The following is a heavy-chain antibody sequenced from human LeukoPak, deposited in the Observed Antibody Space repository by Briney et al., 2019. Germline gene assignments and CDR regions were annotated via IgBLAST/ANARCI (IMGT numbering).Heavy chain of an antibody. CDR2: IGSGGYT. CDR1: GFTFKDYD. CDR3: VRQPDRGRYGFDH. J-gene: IGHJ4*02. Sequence: GGSLRLSCVVSGFTFKDYDIHWVRQTTGKGLEWVSAIGSGGYTYYADSVRGRFTISREDAETSLSLQMNNLRAEDTAVYYCVRQPDRGRYGFDHWGQGTLVTVCS. D-gene: IGHD1-1*01. V-gene: IGHV3-13*01.